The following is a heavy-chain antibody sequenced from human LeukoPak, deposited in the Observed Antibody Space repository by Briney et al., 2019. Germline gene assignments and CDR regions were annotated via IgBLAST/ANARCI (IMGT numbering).Heavy chain of an antibody. D-gene: IGHD2-8*01. CDR3: ASMLGAFDI. V-gene: IGHV4-34*01. CDR2: INHSGST. J-gene: IGHJ3*02. Sequence: SETLSLTCAVYGGSFSGYYWSWIRQPPGKGLEWIGEINHSGSTSYNPSLKSRVTISVDTSKNQFSLKLSSVTAADTAVYYCASMLGAFDIWGQGTMVTVSS. CDR1: GGSFSGYY.